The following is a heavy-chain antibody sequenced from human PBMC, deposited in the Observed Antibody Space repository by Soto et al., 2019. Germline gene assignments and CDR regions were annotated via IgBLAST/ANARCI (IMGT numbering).Heavy chain of an antibody. CDR3: TGGYSSSWYFDY. D-gene: IGHD6-13*01. J-gene: IGHJ4*02. Sequence: GGSLRLSCAASGFTFSSYWMSWVRQAPGKGLEWVANIKQDGSEKYYVDSVKGRFTISRDNAKNSLYLQMNSLRAEDTAVYYCTGGYSSSWYFDYWGQGTLVTVSS. V-gene: IGHV3-7*01. CDR1: GFTFSSYW. CDR2: IKQDGSEK.